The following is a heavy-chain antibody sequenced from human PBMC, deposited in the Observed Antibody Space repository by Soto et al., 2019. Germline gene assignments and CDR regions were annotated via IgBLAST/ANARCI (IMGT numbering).Heavy chain of an antibody. V-gene: IGHV4-31*03. CDR1: GVSISSGGYY. CDR3: ARGEPYGDFAY. J-gene: IGHJ4*02. D-gene: IGHD3-16*01. CDR2: IYYNGNT. Sequence: PSGTLSLTCNVSGVSISSGGYYWSWIRQHPGKGLEWIGYIYYNGNTYYNPSLESRTTIPRDTSKNQFSLKVTSVSAADTAVYYCARGEPYGDFAYWGQGTLVTVSS.